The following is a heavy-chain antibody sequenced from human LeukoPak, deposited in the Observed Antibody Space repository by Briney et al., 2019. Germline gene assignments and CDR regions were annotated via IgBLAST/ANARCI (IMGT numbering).Heavy chain of an antibody. D-gene: IGHD5-18*01. CDR1: GGTFSSYA. Sequence: ASVKVSCKASGGTFSSYAISWVRQAPGQGLEWMGGIIPIFGTANYAQKFQGRVTITADKSTSTAYMELSGLRSEDTAVYYCASDGYSYGDKTFDYWGQGTLVTVSS. CDR2: IIPIFGTA. V-gene: IGHV1-69*06. J-gene: IGHJ4*02. CDR3: ASDGYSYGDKTFDY.